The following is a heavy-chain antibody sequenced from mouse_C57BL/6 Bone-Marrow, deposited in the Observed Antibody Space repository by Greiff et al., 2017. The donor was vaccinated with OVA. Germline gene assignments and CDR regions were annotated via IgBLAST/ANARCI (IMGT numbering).Heavy chain of an antibody. Sequence: EVKVEESGEGLVKPGGSLKLSCAASGFTFSSYAMSWVRQTPEKRLEWVAYISSGGDYIYYADTVKGRFTISRDNARNTLYLQMSSLKSEDTAMYYCTGTGTGAMDYWGQGTSVTVSS. CDR1: GFTFSSYA. D-gene: IGHD4-1*01. CDR2: ISSGGDYI. V-gene: IGHV5-9-1*02. J-gene: IGHJ4*01. CDR3: TGTGTGAMDY.